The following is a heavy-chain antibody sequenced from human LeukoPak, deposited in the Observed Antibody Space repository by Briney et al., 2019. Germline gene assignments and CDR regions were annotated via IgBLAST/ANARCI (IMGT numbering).Heavy chain of an antibody. Sequence: ASVKVSCKASGYIFTSYGISWVRQAPGQGLEWMGWISAYNGNTNYAQKLQGRVTVTTDTSTSTVYMELRSLRSDDTAVYYCAREATDYYDSSGYYPFDYWGQGTLVTVSS. D-gene: IGHD3-22*01. CDR1: GYIFTSYG. CDR3: AREATDYYDSSGYYPFDY. V-gene: IGHV1-18*01. J-gene: IGHJ4*02. CDR2: ISAYNGNT.